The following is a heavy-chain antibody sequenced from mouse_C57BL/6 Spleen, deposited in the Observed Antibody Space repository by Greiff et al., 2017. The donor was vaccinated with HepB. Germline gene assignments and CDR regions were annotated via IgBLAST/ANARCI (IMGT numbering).Heavy chain of an antibody. V-gene: IGHV1-7*01. Sequence: VQLQQSGAELAKPGASVKLSCKASGYTFTSYWMHWVKQRPGQGLEWIGYINPSSGYTKYNQKFKDKATLTADKSSRTAYMQLSSLTYEDSAVYYCARGDEGYWGQGTTLTVSS. CDR3: ARGDEGY. CDR2: INPSSGYT. CDR1: GYTFTSYW. J-gene: IGHJ2*01.